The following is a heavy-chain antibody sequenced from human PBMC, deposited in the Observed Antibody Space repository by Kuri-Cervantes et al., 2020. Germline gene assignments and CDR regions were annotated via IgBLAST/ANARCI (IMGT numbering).Heavy chain of an antibody. CDR2: MNPNSGNT. D-gene: IGHD3-22*01. CDR3: AKDWYYYDSSGYYWGLYYYYYGMDV. V-gene: IGHV1-8*01. CDR1: GYTFTSYD. J-gene: IGHJ6*02. Sequence: ASVKVSCKASGYTFTSYDINWVRQATGQGLEWMGWMNPNSGNTGYAQKFQGRVTMTRNTSISTAYMELSSLRSEDTAVYYCAKDWYYYDSSGYYWGLYYYYYGMDVWVQGTTVTVSS.